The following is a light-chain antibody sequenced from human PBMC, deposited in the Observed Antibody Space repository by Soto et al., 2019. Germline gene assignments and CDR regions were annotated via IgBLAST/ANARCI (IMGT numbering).Light chain of an antibody. Sequence: DIVMTQSPESLAVSLGGRATIHCKSSQTVLFTSNNKNFLAWYQHKVGQPPKLLINWASIRESGVPDRFSGSGSGTEFTLTISSLQAEDVAVYYCHQYYSTPWTFGQGTKVDIK. CDR2: WAS. CDR3: HQYYSTPWT. J-gene: IGKJ1*01. V-gene: IGKV4-1*01. CDR1: QTVLFTSNNKNF.